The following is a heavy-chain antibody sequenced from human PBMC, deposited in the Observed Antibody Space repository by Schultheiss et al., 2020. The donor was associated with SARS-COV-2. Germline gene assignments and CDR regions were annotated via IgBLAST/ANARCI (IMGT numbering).Heavy chain of an antibody. CDR1: GFTFSSYS. CDR3: ARERYCSSTSCSYYYYGMDV. J-gene: IGHJ6*02. V-gene: IGHV3-23*01. D-gene: IGHD2-2*01. Sequence: GGSLRLSCAASGFTFSSYSMNWVRQAPGKGLEWVSTISGSGGSTYYADSVKGRFTISRDNSKNTLYLQMNSLRAEDTAVYYCARERYCSSTSCSYYYYGMDVWGQGTTVTVSS. CDR2: ISGSGGST.